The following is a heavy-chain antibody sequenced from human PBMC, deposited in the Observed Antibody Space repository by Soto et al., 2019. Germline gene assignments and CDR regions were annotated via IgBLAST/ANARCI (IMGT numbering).Heavy chain of an antibody. CDR2: IYSGGST. V-gene: IGHV3-66*01. J-gene: IGHJ4*02. Sequence: EVQLVESGGGLVQPGESLRLSCAASGFTVSSNYMSWVRQAPGKGLEWVSIIYSGGSTYYADSVKGRFTISRDNSKNTLYLKRNGRRPEDRVVYYWGKESIGGATTLFDYWGQGPLVPVPS. CDR1: GFTVSSNY. D-gene: IGHD1-26*01. CDR3: GKESIGGATTLFDY.